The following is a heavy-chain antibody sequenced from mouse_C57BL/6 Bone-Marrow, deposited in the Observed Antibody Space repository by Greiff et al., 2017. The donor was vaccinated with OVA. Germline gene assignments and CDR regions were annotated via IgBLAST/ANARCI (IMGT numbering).Heavy chain of an antibody. J-gene: IGHJ3*01. V-gene: IGHV1-52*01. CDR2: IDPSDSET. CDR1: GYTFTSYW. Sequence: QVQLQQPGAELVRPGSSVKLSCKASGYTFTSYWMHWVKQRPIQGLEWIGNIDPSDSETHYNQKFKDKATLTVDKSSSTAYMQLSSLTSEDSAVYYCARRHSNFSWFAYWGQGTLVTVSA. CDR3: ARRHSNFSWFAY. D-gene: IGHD2-5*01.